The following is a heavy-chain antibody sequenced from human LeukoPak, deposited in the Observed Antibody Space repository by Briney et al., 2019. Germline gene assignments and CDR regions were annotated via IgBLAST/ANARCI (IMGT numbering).Heavy chain of an antibody. CDR1: GGSISSGGYY. V-gene: IGHV4-31*03. J-gene: IGHJ4*02. CDR3: ARRAAAASIYYFDY. CDR2: IYYSGST. D-gene: IGHD6-13*01. Sequence: SQTLSLTCTVSGGSISSGGYYWSWIRQHPGKGLGWIGYIYYSGSTYYNPSLKSRVTISVDTSKNQFSLKLSSVTAADTAVYYCARRAAAASIYYFDYWGQGSLVTVSS.